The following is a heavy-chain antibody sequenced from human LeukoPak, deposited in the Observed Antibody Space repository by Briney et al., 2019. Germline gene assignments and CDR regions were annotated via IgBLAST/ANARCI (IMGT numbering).Heavy chain of an antibody. D-gene: IGHD3-22*01. CDR3: ARDLDYYDSSGLDY. CDR2: IKQDGSEK. J-gene: IGHJ4*02. Sequence: PSETLSLTCTVSGGSISSSSYYWGWIRQPPGKGLEWVANIKQDGSEKYYVDSVKGRFTISRDNAKNSLYLQMNSLRAEDTAVYYCARDLDYYDSSGLDYWGQGTLVTVSS. V-gene: IGHV3-7*01. CDR1: GGSISSSSYY.